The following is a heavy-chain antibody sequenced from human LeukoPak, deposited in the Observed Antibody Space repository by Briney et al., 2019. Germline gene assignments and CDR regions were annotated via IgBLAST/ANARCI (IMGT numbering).Heavy chain of an antibody. CDR3: ATGHGQQLVLVMGYYYYMDV. V-gene: IGHV1-69*05. Sequence: ASVKVSCKASGGTFSSYAISWVRQAPGQGLEWMGGIIPIFGTANYAQKFQGRVTITTDESTSTAYMELSSLRSEDTAVYYCATGHGQQLVLVMGYYYYMDVWGKGTTVTVSS. J-gene: IGHJ6*03. D-gene: IGHD6-13*01. CDR1: GGTFSSYA. CDR2: IIPIFGTA.